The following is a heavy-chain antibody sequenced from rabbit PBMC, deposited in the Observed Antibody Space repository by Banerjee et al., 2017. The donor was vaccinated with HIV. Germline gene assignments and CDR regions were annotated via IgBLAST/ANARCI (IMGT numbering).Heavy chain of an antibody. D-gene: IGHD1-1*01. V-gene: IGHV1S40*01. Sequence: QSLEEYGGGLVQPEGSLTLTCKASGFSFNSSYYMCWVRQAPGKGLERIACIYAGSSGFTYYASWAKGRFTISKTSSTTVTLQLNSLTAADTATYFCARDNYAYFTSSGAYAPYYFNLWGQGTLVTVS. CDR1: GFSFNSSYY. CDR3: ARDNYAYFTSSGAYAPYYFNL. J-gene: IGHJ4*01. CDR2: IYAGSSGFT.